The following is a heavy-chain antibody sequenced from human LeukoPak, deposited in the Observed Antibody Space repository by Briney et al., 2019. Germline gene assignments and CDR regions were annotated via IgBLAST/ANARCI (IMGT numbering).Heavy chain of an antibody. V-gene: IGHV1-2*02. J-gene: IGHJ3*01. CDR2: INPSSGGT. Sequence: GASVKVSCKASGYTFTGYYVHWVRQAPGQGLEWMGWINPSSGGTNYAQKFQGRVTMTGDTSISTAYMELSRLSSDDSAVYYCARATVFGVLSYAFDVWGQGTMVTVSS. CDR3: ARATVFGVLSYAFDV. D-gene: IGHD3-3*01. CDR1: GYTFTGYY.